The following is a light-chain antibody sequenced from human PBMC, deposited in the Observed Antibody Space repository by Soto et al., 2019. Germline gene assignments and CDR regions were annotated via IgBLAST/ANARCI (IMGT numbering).Light chain of an antibody. V-gene: IGKV1-13*02. J-gene: IGKJ5*01. Sequence: AIQLTQSPSSLSASVGDRVTITCRASQGISSALAWYQQKPGKAPKLLLYDASSLESGVPSRFSGSGSGTDFTLNISSLQPGDFATYYCQHFDSYPITFGQGTRLEIK. CDR2: DAS. CDR1: QGISSA. CDR3: QHFDSYPIT.